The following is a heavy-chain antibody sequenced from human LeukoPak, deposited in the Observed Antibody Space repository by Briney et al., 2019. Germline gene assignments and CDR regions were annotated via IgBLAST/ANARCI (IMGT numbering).Heavy chain of an antibody. Sequence: SETLSLTCAVYGGSFSGYYWSWIRQPPGKGLEWIGEINHSGSTNYNPSLKSRVTISVDTSKNQFSLKLSSVTAADTAVYYCARTADMVRGVMVAFDIWGQGTMVTVSS. CDR3: ARTADMVRGVMVAFDI. J-gene: IGHJ3*02. V-gene: IGHV4-34*01. CDR1: GGSFSGYY. D-gene: IGHD3-10*01. CDR2: INHSGST.